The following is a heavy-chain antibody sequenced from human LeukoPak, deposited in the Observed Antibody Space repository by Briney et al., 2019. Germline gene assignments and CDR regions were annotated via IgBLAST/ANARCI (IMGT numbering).Heavy chain of an antibody. CDR3: ARGNSRDSSGYYLNWFDP. CDR2: MNPNSGNT. J-gene: IGHJ5*02. Sequence: GASVKVSCRASGYTFADYYMHWVRQATGQGLEWMGWMNPNSGNTGYAQKFQGRVTITRNTSISTAYMELSSLRSEDTAVYYCARGNSRDSSGYYLNWFDPWGQGTLVTVSS. V-gene: IGHV1-8*03. D-gene: IGHD3-22*01. CDR1: GYTFADYY.